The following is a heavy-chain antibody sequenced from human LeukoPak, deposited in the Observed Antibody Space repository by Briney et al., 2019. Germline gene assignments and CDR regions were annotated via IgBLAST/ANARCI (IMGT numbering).Heavy chain of an antibody. CDR2: ISSSGSTI. Sequence: PGGSLRLSCAASGFTFSSYEMNWVRQAPGKGLEWVSYISSSGSTIYYADSVKGRFTISRDNAKNSLYLQMNSLRAEDTAVYYCARDGTLVVAEFDYWGQGTLVTVSS. CDR1: GFTFSSYE. J-gene: IGHJ4*02. CDR3: ARDGTLVVAEFDY. V-gene: IGHV3-48*03. D-gene: IGHD2-15*01.